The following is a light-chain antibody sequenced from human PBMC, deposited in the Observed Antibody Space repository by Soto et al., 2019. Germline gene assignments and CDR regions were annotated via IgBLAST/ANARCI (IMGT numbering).Light chain of an antibody. CDR2: GAS. J-gene: IGKJ1*01. Sequence: EIVLTQFPGTLSLSPGEKATLSCRARQSVRSSYLAWYQQRPGQAPRLLIYGASSRATGIPDRFSGSGSGTDFTLTISRLEPEDFAVSYCQQYGNSPQAFGQGTKVDIK. CDR1: QSVRSSY. V-gene: IGKV3-20*01. CDR3: QQYGNSPQA.